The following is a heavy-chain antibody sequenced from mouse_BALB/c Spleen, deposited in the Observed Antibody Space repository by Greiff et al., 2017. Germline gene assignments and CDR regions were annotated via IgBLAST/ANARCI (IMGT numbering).Heavy chain of an antibody. J-gene: IGHJ3*01. CDR2: IWAGGST. V-gene: IGHV2-9*02. Sequence: VQLVESGPGLVAPSQSLSITCTVSGFSLTSYGVHWVRQPPGKGLEWLGVIWAGGSTNYNSALMSRLSISKDNSKSQVFLKMNSLQTDDTAMYYCARDWGGNYLAWFAYWGQGTLVTVSA. CDR3: ARDWGGNYLAWFAY. D-gene: IGHD2-1*01. CDR1: GFSLTSYG.